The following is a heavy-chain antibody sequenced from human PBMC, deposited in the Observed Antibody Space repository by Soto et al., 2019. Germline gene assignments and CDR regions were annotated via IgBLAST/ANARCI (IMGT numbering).Heavy chain of an antibody. J-gene: IGHJ3*02. CDR3: ARLGYCSSTSCGFDI. Sequence: PVETLRIWCKGSGYSIINYWVGWVRQMPGKGLEWMGIIYPGDSDTRYSPSFQGQVTISADKSISTAYLQWSSLKASDTAMYYCARLGYCSSTSCGFDIWGQGTMVTVSS. V-gene: IGHV5-51*01. D-gene: IGHD2-2*01. CDR2: IYPGDSDT. CDR1: GYSIINYW.